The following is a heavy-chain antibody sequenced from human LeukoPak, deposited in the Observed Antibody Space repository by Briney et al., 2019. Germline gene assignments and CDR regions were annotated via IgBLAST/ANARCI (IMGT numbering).Heavy chain of an antibody. D-gene: IGHD5-24*01. Sequence: ASVKVSCKASGFAVYKYNIVWVRQAPGQGLEWVGRITAFNGNTNYGQKVQGRITMTTDTSTSTSYMELRNLRSDDTAVYYCARNTYGYKFSMDVWGKGTTVIISS. CDR2: ITAFNGNT. V-gene: IGHV1-18*04. J-gene: IGHJ6*03. CDR3: ARNTYGYKFSMDV. CDR1: GFAVYKYN.